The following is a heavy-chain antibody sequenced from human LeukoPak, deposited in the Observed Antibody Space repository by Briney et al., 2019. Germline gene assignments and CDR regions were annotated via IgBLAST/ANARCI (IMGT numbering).Heavy chain of an antibody. V-gene: IGHV3-30-3*01. J-gene: IGHJ6*02. CDR3: ARAQNYYDSSGDIYYYYYGMDV. CDR2: ILYDGSNK. CDR1: GFTFSSYA. D-gene: IGHD3-22*01. Sequence: GGSLRLSCAASGFTFSSYAMHWVRQAPGKGLEWVAVILYDGSNKYYADSVKGRFTISRDNSKNTLYLQMNSLRAEVTAVYYCARAQNYYDSSGDIYYYYYGMDVWGQGTTVTVSS.